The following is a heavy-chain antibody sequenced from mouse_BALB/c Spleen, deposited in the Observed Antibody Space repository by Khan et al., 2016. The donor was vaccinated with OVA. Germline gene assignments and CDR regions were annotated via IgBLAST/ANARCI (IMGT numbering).Heavy chain of an antibody. Sequence: EVQLVESGGDLVKPGGSLKLSCAASGFTFSSYGMSWVRQTPDKRLEWVATISSGGSYTYYPDSVKGRFTISRDNVKNTLYLQMSSLKSEDTAMYYCESHLTGSFAYWGQGTLVTVSA. V-gene: IGHV5-6*01. CDR2: ISSGGSYT. CDR1: GFTFSSYG. CDR3: ESHLTGSFAY. J-gene: IGHJ3*01. D-gene: IGHD4-1*01.